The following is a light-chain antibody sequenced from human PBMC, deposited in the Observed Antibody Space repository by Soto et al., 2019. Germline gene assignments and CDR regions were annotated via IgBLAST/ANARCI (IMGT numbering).Light chain of an antibody. CDR2: EVS. CDR1: SSDVGGYNY. CDR3: SSYTSSSTPLVV. Sequence: QSALTQPASVSGSPGQSITISCTGTSSDVGGYNYVSWYQQHPGKAPKLMIYEVSNRPSGVSNRFSSSMYGHTASLTISGLQAKGEADYYCSSYTSSSTPLVVFGGGTKVTVL. J-gene: IGLJ2*01. V-gene: IGLV2-14*01.